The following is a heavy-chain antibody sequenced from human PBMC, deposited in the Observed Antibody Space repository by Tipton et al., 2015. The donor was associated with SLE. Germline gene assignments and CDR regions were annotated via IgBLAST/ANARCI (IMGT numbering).Heavy chain of an antibody. CDR3: ARARGMVQGPFDY. CDR2: ISSSGSTI. Sequence: SLRLSCAASGFTFSDYYMSWIRQAPGKGLEWVSYISSSGSTIYYADSVKGRFTISRDNAKNSLYLQMNSLGAEDTAVYYCARARGMVQGPFDYWGQGTLVTVSS. J-gene: IGHJ4*02. V-gene: IGHV3-11*01. CDR1: GFTFSDYY. D-gene: IGHD3-10*01.